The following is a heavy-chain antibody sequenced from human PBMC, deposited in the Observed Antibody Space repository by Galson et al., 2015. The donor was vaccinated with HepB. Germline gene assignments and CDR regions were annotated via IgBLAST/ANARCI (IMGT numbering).Heavy chain of an antibody. V-gene: IGHV3-23*01. CDR1: GFTFSSQA. J-gene: IGHJ4*02. CDR3: AKDRGSGWYYFDD. D-gene: IGHD6-19*01. Sequence: SLRLSCAASGFTFSSQAMSWVRQAPGKGLEWVSAISAGGGNTYYAGSVKGRFTISRDNSKNTLYLQMNSLRTEDTAVYYCAKDRGSGWYYFDDWGQGTLVTVSS. CDR2: ISAGGGNT.